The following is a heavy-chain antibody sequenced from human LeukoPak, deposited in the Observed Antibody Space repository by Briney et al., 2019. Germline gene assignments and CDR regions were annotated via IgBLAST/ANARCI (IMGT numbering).Heavy chain of an antibody. J-gene: IGHJ2*01. CDR3: ARVISFELIGYSYGEVPWYFDL. CDR1: GYTFNDHD. Sequence: ASVKVSCKASGYTFNDHDMPWVLQAPGQGLEWMGRINPNSGGTTYAQKFQGRGTMTRDTSISTAYMELSRLTSDDTAVYYCARVISFELIGYSYGEVPWYFDLWGRGTLVTVSS. D-gene: IGHD5-18*01. V-gene: IGHV1-2*06. CDR2: INPNSGGT.